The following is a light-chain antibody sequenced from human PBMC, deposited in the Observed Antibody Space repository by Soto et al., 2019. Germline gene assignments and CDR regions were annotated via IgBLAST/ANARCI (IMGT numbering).Light chain of an antibody. CDR2: YDS. Sequence: SYELTQPPSVSVAPGKTARITCGGNNIGSKSVHWYQQKPGQAPVLVIYYDSDRPSGIPERFSGSNSGNTATLTISSVEAGDEADYYCQVWDSSSDHAVFGGGTQLTVL. CDR1: NIGSKS. CDR3: QVWDSSSDHAV. V-gene: IGLV3-21*04. J-gene: IGLJ7*01.